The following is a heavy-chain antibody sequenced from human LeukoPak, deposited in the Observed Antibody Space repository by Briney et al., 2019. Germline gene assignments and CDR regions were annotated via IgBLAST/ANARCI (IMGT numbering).Heavy chain of an antibody. CDR2: IYTSGST. CDR3: ARTPIHYFDNSGYYN. D-gene: IGHD3-22*01. J-gene: IGHJ4*02. CDR1: GGSMSNYY. V-gene: IGHV4-4*07. Sequence: PSETLSLTCTVSGGSMSNYYWSWIRQPAGKGLEWIGLIYTSGSTNYNPSLKSRVTMSVDTSKNQFSLKLTSVTAADTAVYYCARTPIHYFDNSGYYNWGQGTLVTVSS.